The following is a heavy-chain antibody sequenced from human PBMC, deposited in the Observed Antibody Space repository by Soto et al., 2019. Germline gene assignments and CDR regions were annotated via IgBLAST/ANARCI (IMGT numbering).Heavy chain of an antibody. D-gene: IGHD3-10*01. CDR2: NDPKNGGT. V-gene: IGHV1-2*02. CDR1: GYSISAYY. CDR3: GRDDYGIFPY. J-gene: IGHJ4*02. Sequence: QVQLVQSGTEVKKPGASVKVSCQASGYSISAYYIHWVRQAPGQGLEWMGWNDPKNGGTVSAQKFQGRLTMTRDTSISTVYMDLSGLTSDDTALYYCGRDDYGIFPYWGQGSLVTVSS.